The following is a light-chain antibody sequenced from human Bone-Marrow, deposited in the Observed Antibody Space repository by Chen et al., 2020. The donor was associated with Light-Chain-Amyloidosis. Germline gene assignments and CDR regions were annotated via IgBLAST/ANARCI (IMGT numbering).Light chain of an antibody. J-gene: IGKJ1*01. Sequence: EIVLTQSPATLSLSPGERATLSCRASQSVSSYLAWYQQKPGQAPRLLIYDASNRATGIPARFSGSGSGTDLTLTISSLEPEDFAVYYCQQRQRTFGQGTKVEIK. CDR3: QQRQRT. CDR2: DAS. CDR1: QSVSSY. V-gene: IGKV3-11*01.